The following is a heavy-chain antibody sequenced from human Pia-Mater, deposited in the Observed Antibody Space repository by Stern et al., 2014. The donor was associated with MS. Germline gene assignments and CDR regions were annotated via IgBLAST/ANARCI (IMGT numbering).Heavy chain of an antibody. V-gene: IGHV1-69*01. CDR2: IIPIFGTA. CDR3: ARDGRHTDNYGLDV. D-gene: IGHD3-9*01. CDR1: GGTFNVYA. J-gene: IGHJ6*02. Sequence: VQLVESGAEVKKPGSSVKVSCKASGGTFNVYAINWLRQAPGQGLEWMAGIIPIFGTANYAQKFQGRVTITADESTRTSSMQLSSLRYDDTAVYYCARDGRHTDNYGLDVWGQGTTVTVSS.